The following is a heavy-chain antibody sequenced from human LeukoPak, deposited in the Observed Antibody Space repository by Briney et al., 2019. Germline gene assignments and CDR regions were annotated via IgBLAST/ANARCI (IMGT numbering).Heavy chain of an antibody. J-gene: IGHJ3*02. CDR3: AIDYGDLSAFKI. CDR2: TYYRSNWYN. V-gene: IGHV6-1*01. Sequence: SQTLSLTCAISGDSVSSNSAVWNWIRQSPSRGLEWLGRTYYRSNWYNDYAVSVQSRITINPDTSKNQFSLHLNSVTPEDTAVYYCAIDYGDLSAFKIWGQGTMVTVSS. CDR1: GDSVSSNSAV. D-gene: IGHD4-17*01.